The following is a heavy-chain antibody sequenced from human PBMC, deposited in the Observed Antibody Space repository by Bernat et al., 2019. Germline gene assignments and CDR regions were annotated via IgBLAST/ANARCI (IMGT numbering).Heavy chain of an antibody. CDR2: IWYDGSNK. CDR1: GFTFSSYG. D-gene: IGHD4-17*01. Sequence: QVQLVESGGGVVQPGRSLRLSCAASGFTFSSYGMHWVRQAPGKGLEWVAVIWYDGSNKYYADSVKGRFTISRDNSKNTLYLQMNSLRAEDTAVYYCARDVVTTAGPGYWGQGTLVTVSS. CDR3: ARDVVTTAGPGY. V-gene: IGHV3-33*01. J-gene: IGHJ4*02.